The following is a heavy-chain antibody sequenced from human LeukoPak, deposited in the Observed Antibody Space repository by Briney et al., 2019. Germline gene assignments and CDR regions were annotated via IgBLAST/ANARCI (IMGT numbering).Heavy chain of an antibody. V-gene: IGHV3-33*01. CDR3: ARVDTVMAYYFDL. J-gene: IGHJ4*02. Sequence: GGSLRLSCAASGFTFSTYAMHWVRQAPGKGLEWVALIWYDGSTTYHADSVKGRFTISRDNSKNTLSLQMNSLRAEDTAVYYCARVDTVMAYYFDLWGQGTLVTVSS. CDR1: GFTFSTYA. D-gene: IGHD5-18*01. CDR2: IWYDGSTT.